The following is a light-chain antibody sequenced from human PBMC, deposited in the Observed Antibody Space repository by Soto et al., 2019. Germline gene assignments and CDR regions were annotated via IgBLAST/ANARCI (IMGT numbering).Light chain of an antibody. V-gene: IGKV3-20*01. CDR3: QQYGSSPPWT. Sequence: EIVLTQSPGTLSLSPGERATLSCRASHSVSSSYLAWYQQKPGQAPRLLIYAAYNRATDIPDRFSGSGSGTDFTLTIRRLEPEDSAVYYCQQYGSSPPWTFAQGTKVGIK. J-gene: IGKJ1*01. CDR2: AAY. CDR1: HSVSSSY.